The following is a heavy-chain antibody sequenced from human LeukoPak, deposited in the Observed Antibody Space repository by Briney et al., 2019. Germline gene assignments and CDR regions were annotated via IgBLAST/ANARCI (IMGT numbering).Heavy chain of an antibody. D-gene: IGHD3-10*02. CDR2: IYSGGRT. Sequence: TGGSLRLSCAASGFTVSSNYMSWVRQAPGKGLEWVSVIYSGGRTYYADSVKGRLTISRDNSKNTLYLQMNSLRAEDTAVYYCAELGITMIGGVWGKGTTVTISS. V-gene: IGHV3-66*01. CDR1: GFTVSSNY. J-gene: IGHJ6*04. CDR3: AELGITMIGGV.